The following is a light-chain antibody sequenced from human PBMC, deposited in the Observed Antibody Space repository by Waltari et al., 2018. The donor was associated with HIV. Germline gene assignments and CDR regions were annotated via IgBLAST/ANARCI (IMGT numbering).Light chain of an antibody. V-gene: IGKV4-1*01. Sequence: MVMTPSPDSMAVPLVETATITCHSSQTVLYSSNKKNFLSLYQQKPGQPPKLLSSWATTRDSGVPDRFSGIGSGTEFTLTVSSLQAEDVAFYYCQQYYSTPYTFGRGTKV. J-gene: IGKJ2*01. CDR3: QQYYSTPYT. CDR2: WAT. CDR1: QTVLYSSNKKNF.